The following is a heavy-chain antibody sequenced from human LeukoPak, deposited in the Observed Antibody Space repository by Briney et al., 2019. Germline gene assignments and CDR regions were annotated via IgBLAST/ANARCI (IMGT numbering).Heavy chain of an antibody. CDR2: ISYDGSNK. J-gene: IGHJ4*02. Sequence: GGSLRLSCAASGFTFGSYAMHWVRQAPGKGLEWVALISYDGSNKYYADSVKGRFTISRDQSKNTLYLQMNSLRPEDAAVYYCSKDPSLRVTLPVWGQGTLVTVSS. D-gene: IGHD2-21*02. CDR1: GFTFGSYA. V-gene: IGHV3-30*04. CDR3: SKDPSLRVTLPV.